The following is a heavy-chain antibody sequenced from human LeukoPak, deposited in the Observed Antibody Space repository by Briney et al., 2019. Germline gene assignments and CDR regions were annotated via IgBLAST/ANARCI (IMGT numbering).Heavy chain of an antibody. CDR2: IRYDGSNK. CDR1: GFTFSSYG. V-gene: IGHV3-30*02. CDR3: AKGLEQLAHFDY. J-gene: IGHJ4*02. Sequence: PGGSLRLSCAASGFTFSSYGMHWVRQAPGKGLEGVAFIRYDGSNKYYADSVKGRFTISRDNSKNTLYLQMNSLRAEDTAVYYCAKGLEQLAHFDYWGQGTLVTVSS. D-gene: IGHD6-6*01.